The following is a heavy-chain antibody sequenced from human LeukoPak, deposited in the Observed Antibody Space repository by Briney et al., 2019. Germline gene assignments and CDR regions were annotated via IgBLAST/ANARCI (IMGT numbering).Heavy chain of an antibody. D-gene: IGHD6-13*01. V-gene: IGHV7-4-1*01. CDR3: ARSGLAAADSNWFDP. J-gene: IGHJ5*02. Sequence: ASVKVSCKASGYTFTSYAMNWVRQAPGQGLEWMGWINTNTGNPTYAQGFTGRFVFSLDTSVSTAHLQICSLKAEDTAVYYCARSGLAAADSNWFDPWGRGTLVTVSS. CDR2: INTNTGNP. CDR1: GYTFTSYA.